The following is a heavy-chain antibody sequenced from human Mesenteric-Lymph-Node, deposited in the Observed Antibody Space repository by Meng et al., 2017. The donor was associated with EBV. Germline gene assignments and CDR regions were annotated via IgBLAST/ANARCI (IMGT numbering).Heavy chain of an antibody. J-gene: IGHJ4*02. CDR1: GFTLSSYA. CDR3: AKDEAVGF. V-gene: IGHV3-23*04. Sequence: EVQLVEFGGGSVQPRGSLRLSCVTSGFTLSSYAMSWVRQAPGKGLEWVSAISGRGSGTYYADSVKGRFTISRDNGENALYLQMNSLRDEDTAVYYCAKDEAVGFWGQGTLVTVSS. CDR2: ISGRGSGT.